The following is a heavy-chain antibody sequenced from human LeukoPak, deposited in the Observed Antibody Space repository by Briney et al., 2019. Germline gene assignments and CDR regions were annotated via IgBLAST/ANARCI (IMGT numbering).Heavy chain of an antibody. CDR3: AKDKLGGHYGDYYFDY. CDR1: GFTFDDYA. D-gene: IGHD4-17*01. Sequence: QPGGPLRLSCAASGFTFDDYAMHWVRQAPGKGLEWVSLISWDGGSTYYADSVKGRFTISRDNSKNSLYLQMNSLRTEDTALYYCAKDKLGGHYGDYYFDYWGQGTLVTVSS. J-gene: IGHJ4*02. CDR2: ISWDGGST. V-gene: IGHV3-43*02.